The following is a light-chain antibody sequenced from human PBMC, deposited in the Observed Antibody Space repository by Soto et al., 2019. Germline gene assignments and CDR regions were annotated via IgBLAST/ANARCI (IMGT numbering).Light chain of an antibody. CDR1: QSVSGN. CDR3: QQYTNWPRT. V-gene: IGKV3-15*01. Sequence: EIVMTQSPATLSVSPGERATLSCRASQSVSGNLAWYQPKPGQAHRLLIYASSTRATGIPARLSGCGSGTEFTITISSLQSEDFAVFYSQQYTNWPRTFGQGTKVEIK. CDR2: ASS. J-gene: IGKJ1*01.